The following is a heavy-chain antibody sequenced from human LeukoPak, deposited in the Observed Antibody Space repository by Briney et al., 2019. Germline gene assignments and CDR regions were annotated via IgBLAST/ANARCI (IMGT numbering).Heavy chain of an antibody. J-gene: IGHJ5*02. CDR3: ASHLLRFLEWLPGDNWFDP. D-gene: IGHD3-3*01. Sequence: GGSLRLSCAASGFTFSSYEMNWVRQAPGKGLEWVSYISSSGSTIYYADSVKGRFTISRDNSKNTLYLQMNSLRAEDTAVYYCASHLLRFLEWLPGDNWFDPWGQGTLVTVSS. CDR1: GFTFSSYE. V-gene: IGHV3-48*03. CDR2: ISSSGSTI.